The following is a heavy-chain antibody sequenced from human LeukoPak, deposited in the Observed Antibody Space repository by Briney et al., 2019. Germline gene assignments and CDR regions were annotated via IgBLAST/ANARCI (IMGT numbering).Heavy chain of an antibody. Sequence: GASVKVSCKASGYTFTSHGVTWVRQAPGQGLEWVGWINAHNRHTNYEPNLQGRATITTDTSTSTAYMELRSLRSDVTAVYYCARGEYNYFDYWGQGTLVTVSS. CDR3: ARGEYNYFDY. D-gene: IGHD2/OR15-2a*01. J-gene: IGHJ4*02. CDR2: INAHNRHT. CDR1: GYTFTSHG. V-gene: IGHV1-18*01.